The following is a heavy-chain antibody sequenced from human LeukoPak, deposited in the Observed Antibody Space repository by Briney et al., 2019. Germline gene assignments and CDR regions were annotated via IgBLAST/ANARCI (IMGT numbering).Heavy chain of an antibody. CDR2: ISYDGNTE. Sequence: GGSLRLSCAASGFIFNSYAMHWVRQAPGKGLEWVAVISYDGNTEYYADPVKGRFTISRDNSKNTLYLQMNSLRAEDTAVYYCARSRGASSYYFDYWGQGTLVTVSS. CDR1: GFIFNSYA. V-gene: IGHV3-30-3*01. J-gene: IGHJ4*02. D-gene: IGHD1-26*01. CDR3: ARSRGASSYYFDY.